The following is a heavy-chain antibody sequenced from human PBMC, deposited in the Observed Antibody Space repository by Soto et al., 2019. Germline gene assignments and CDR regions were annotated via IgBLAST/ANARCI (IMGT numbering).Heavy chain of an antibody. V-gene: IGHV3-30*03. CDR1: GFPFISYG. D-gene: IGHD5-18*01. CDR3: ARGGDSYGYGEYYYYGMDV. Sequence: VGSLRHSCAASGFPFISYGVRWVRQATGKGLEWVASVSYDGSNKHYADSVKGRFTISRDNSRNTLDLQMNSVGAEDTAVYYCARGGDSYGYGEYYYYGMDVWDQGTTVTVSS. CDR2: VSYDGSNK. J-gene: IGHJ6*02.